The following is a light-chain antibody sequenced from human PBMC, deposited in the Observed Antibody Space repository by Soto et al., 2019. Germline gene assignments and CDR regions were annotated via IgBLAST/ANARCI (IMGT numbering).Light chain of an antibody. V-gene: IGLV2-23*01. CDR1: SSDVGSYNL. CDR2: EGS. CDR3: CSYAGSSTYV. J-gene: IGLJ1*01. Sequence: QSVLTQPASVSGSPGQSITISCTGTSSDVGSYNLVSWYQQHPGKAPKLMIYEGSKRPSGVSNRFSGSKSGNTASLTIFGLQAEDEANYYCCSYAGSSTYVFGTGPKVTVL.